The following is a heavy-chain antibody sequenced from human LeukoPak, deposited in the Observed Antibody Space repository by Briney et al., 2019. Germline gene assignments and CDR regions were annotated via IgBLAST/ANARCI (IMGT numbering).Heavy chain of an antibody. Sequence: SVKVSCKASGGTFSSYAISWVRQAPGQGLEWMGGIIPIFGTANHAQKFQGRVTITADESTSTAYMELSSLRSEDTAVYYCARDSGEIVVVVAATPAMYYYYMDVWGKGTTVTVSS. J-gene: IGHJ6*03. V-gene: IGHV1-69*13. CDR3: ARDSGEIVVVVAATPAMYYYYMDV. D-gene: IGHD2-15*01. CDR2: IIPIFGTA. CDR1: GGTFSSYA.